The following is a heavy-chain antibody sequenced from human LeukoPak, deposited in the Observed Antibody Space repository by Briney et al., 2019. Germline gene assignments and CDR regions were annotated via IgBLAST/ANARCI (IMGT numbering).Heavy chain of an antibody. CDR3: ARDLADSSSWYNTYYYYYMDV. V-gene: IGHV3-21*01. J-gene: IGHJ6*03. CDR1: GFTFGSYS. CDR2: IDSNSNFM. Sequence: PGGSLRLSCAASGFTFGSYSMTWVRQAPGKGLEWVSLIDSNSNFMNYADSVKGRFTISRDNAKKSLYLEMNSLRAEDTAVYYCARDLADSSSWYNTYYYYYMDVWGKGTTVTVSS. D-gene: IGHD6-13*01.